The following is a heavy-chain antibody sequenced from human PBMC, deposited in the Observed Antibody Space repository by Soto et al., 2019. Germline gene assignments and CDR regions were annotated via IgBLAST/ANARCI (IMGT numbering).Heavy chain of an antibody. Sequence: PGESLKISCKGSGYNFTTYWIGWVRQMPGKGLEWMGIIYPGDSDTRYSPSFQGQVTISADTSINTAYLQLSSLKASDTAMYYCARPSRRERADYGMDVWGQGTRVTVSS. CDR1: GYNFTTYW. CDR2: IYPGDSDT. CDR3: ARPSRRERADYGMDV. D-gene: IGHD6-25*01. J-gene: IGHJ6*02. V-gene: IGHV5-51*01.